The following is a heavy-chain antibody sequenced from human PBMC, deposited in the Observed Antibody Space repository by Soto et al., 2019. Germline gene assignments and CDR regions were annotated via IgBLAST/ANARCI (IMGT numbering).Heavy chain of an antibody. D-gene: IGHD5-12*01. V-gene: IGHV4-59*03. J-gene: IGHJ5*02. CDR3: ARFTYKSGFNWFDP. CDR2: IYHMGGT. CDR1: GASINSDY. Sequence: ETLSLTCTVSGASINSDYWSWIRQSPGKGPEWIGYIYHMGGTDYNPSLKSRVTISIDKSKKQFSLKLRSVTAADTAVYFCARFTYKSGFNWFDPWGQGTQVTVSS.